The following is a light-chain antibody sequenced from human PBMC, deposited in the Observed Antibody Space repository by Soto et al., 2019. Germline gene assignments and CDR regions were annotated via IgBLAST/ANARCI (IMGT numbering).Light chain of an antibody. CDR3: SSYTSSSTRV. CDR1: SSDVGGYNY. V-gene: IGLV2-14*01. CDR2: DVS. Sequence: QSALTQPASVSGSPGQSITISRTGTSSDVGGYNYVSWYQQHPGKPPKLMIYDVSNRPSGVSNRFSGSKSGNTASLTISGLQAEDEADYYCSSYTSSSTRVFGGGTKLTVL. J-gene: IGLJ2*01.